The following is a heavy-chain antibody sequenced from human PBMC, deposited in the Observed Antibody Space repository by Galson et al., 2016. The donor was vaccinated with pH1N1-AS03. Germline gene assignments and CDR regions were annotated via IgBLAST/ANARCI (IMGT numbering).Heavy chain of an antibody. CDR3: ARDCGYSSGWIDF. J-gene: IGHJ4*02. CDR2: ISSSSRFI. D-gene: IGHD3-22*01. V-gene: IGHV3-21*01. CDR1: GFTFSTYT. Sequence: SLRLSCAASGFTFSTYTMNWVRQAPGKGLEWVAYISSSSRFIYYADAVQGRFTISKDSPKNSVYLHMNGLRADDTAVYYCARDCGYSSGWIDFWGQGTLVSVSS.